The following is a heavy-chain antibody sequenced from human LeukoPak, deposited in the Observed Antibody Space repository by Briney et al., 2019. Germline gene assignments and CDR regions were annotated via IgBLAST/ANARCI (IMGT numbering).Heavy chain of an antibody. CDR3: AMGDYYDSSAYYYGMDV. CDR1: GVSFSGYH. Sequence: KPSETLSLTCAVYGVSFSGYHWSWIRQPPGKGLEWIGEINHSGSTNYNPSLKSRVTISVDTSKNQFSLKLSSVTAADTAVYYCAMGDYYDSSAYYYGMDVWGQGTTVTVSS. V-gene: IGHV4-34*01. CDR2: INHSGST. J-gene: IGHJ6*02. D-gene: IGHD3-22*01.